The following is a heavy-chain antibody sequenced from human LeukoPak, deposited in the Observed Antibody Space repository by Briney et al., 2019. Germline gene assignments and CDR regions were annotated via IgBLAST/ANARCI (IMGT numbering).Heavy chain of an antibody. CDR2: INHSGST. Sequence: SETLSLTCAVYGGSFSGYYWSWIRQPPGKGREWIGEINHSGSTNYNPSLKSRVTISVDTSKNQFSLKLSSVTAADTAVYYCARGGRYCSSTSCSYYFDYWGQGTLVTVSS. V-gene: IGHV4-34*01. CDR1: GGSFSGYY. J-gene: IGHJ4*02. D-gene: IGHD2-2*01. CDR3: ARGGRYCSSTSCSYYFDY.